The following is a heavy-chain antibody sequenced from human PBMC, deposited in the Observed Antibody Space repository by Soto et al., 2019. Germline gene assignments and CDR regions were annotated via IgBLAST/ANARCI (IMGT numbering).Heavy chain of an antibody. V-gene: IGHV4-34*01. CDR3: AIVSISGSYRLYSRLYNWFDP. CDR2: INHSGST. J-gene: IGHJ5*02. D-gene: IGHD1-26*01. Sequence: SETLSLTCAVYGGSFSGYYWSWIRQPPGKGLEWIGEINHSGSTNYNPSLKSRVTISVDTSKNQFSLKLSSVTAADTAVYYCAIVSISGSYRLYSRLYNWFDPWGQGTLVTVSS. CDR1: GGSFSGYY.